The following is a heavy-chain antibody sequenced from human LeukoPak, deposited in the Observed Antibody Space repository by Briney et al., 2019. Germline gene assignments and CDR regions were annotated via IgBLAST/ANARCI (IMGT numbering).Heavy chain of an antibody. V-gene: IGHV4-31*03. CDR3: ARAGGTSTDSSGFYPRYWFDP. CDR1: GGSISSGGYY. D-gene: IGHD3-22*01. CDR2: INYSGST. Sequence: SQTLSLTCTVSGGSISSGGYYWSWIRQHPGQGLEWIGYINYSGSTYYNPSLKSRVTMSVDTSKNQFSLKLSSVTAADTAVYYCARAGGTSTDSSGFYPRYWFDPWGQGTLVTVSS. J-gene: IGHJ5*02.